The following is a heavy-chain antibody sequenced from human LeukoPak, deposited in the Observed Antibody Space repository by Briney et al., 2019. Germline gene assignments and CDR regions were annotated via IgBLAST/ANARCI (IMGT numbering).Heavy chain of an antibody. D-gene: IGHD3-22*01. CDR1: GTTLSNYG. V-gene: IGHV3-23*01. Sequence: ESGGSPRPSCALSGTTLSNYGIGWGRLARGKGRGWEAGISVLVGRTNYADSGKGRFNISTDHPKNTLYLQMNSLRAEDTAVYFCAKRGVVIRVILVGFHKEAYYFDSWGQGALVTVSS. CDR2: ISVLVGRT. J-gene: IGHJ4*02. CDR3: AKRGVVIRVILVGFHKEAYYFDS.